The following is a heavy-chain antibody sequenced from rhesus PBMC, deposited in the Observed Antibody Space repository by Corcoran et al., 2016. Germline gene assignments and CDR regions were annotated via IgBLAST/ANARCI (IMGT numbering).Heavy chain of an antibody. CDR2: KRNKADGEKT. Sequence: EAQLMESGGGLVQPGGSLRLSCAASGFTFRDHYMQWVRQAPGKGLEWVGVKRNKADGEKTDYALSVKGRVTISRDDSKSITYLQMNNLKTEDTAVYYCARAYCSGIYCYAGGYSDYWGQGVLVTVSS. V-gene: IGHV3-58*01. CDR3: ARAYCSGIYCYAGGYSDY. J-gene: IGHJ4*01. CDR1: GFTFRDHY. D-gene: IGHD2-27*01.